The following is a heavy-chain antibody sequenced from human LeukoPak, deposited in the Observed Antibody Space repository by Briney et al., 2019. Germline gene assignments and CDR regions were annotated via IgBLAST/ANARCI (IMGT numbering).Heavy chain of an antibody. Sequence: PGGSLSLSCAASGFTVSDNYMSWVRQAPGKGLEWASIMYSGGDTYYANAVKGRFNFSRDISKNTLYLQMNGLRTEDTAMYYCARDAPQVPAAGVLASWGQGTLVTVSS. CDR1: GFTVSDNY. CDR3: ARDAPQVPAAGVLAS. J-gene: IGHJ5*02. V-gene: IGHV3-53*01. D-gene: IGHD6-13*01. CDR2: MYSGGDT.